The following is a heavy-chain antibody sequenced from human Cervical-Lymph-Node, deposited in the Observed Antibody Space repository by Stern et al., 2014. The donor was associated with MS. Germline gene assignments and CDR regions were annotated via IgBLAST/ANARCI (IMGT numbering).Heavy chain of an antibody. CDR3: VRASDPLFEY. CDR1: GFTFSDYH. V-gene: IGHV3-11*01. J-gene: IGHJ4*02. Sequence: VQLVQSGGDSVKPGGSLRLSCAVSGFTFSDYHMHWIRQAPGKGLEWISYISTTGKTIYYVDSVKGLCTISRDNAKNSVYLQMNSLRVEDTAVYYCVRASDPLFEYWGQGTLVTVSS. CDR2: ISTTGKTI. D-gene: IGHD2-21*02.